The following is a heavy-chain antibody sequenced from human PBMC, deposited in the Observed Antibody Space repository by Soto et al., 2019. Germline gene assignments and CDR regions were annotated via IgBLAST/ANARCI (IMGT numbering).Heavy chain of an antibody. J-gene: IGHJ5*02. CDR3: ARDLTPSRTTGTTVGYWFDP. Sequence: GGSLRLSCAASGFTFSSYAMHWVRQAPGKGLEWVAVISYDGSNKYYADSVKGRFTISRDNSKNTLYLQMNSLRVEDTAVYYCARDLTPSRTTGTTVGYWFDPWGQGTLVTVSS. CDR1: GFTFSSYA. D-gene: IGHD1-1*01. V-gene: IGHV3-30-3*01. CDR2: ISYDGSNK.